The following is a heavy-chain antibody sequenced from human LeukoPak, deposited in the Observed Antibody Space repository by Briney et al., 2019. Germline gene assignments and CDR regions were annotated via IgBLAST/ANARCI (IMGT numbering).Heavy chain of an antibody. CDR3: AKSIAVAGLAGGRTFDY. V-gene: IGHV3-30*04. CDR1: GFTFSSYA. D-gene: IGHD6-19*01. J-gene: IGHJ4*02. Sequence: GRSLRLSCAASGFTFSSYAMHWVRQAPGKGLEWVAVISYDGSNKYYADSVKGRFTISRDNSKNTLYLQMNSLRAEDTAVYYCAKSIAVAGLAGGRTFDYWGQGTLVTVSS. CDR2: ISYDGSNK.